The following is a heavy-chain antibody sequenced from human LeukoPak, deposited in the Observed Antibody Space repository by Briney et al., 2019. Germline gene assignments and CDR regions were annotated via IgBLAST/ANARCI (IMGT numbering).Heavy chain of an antibody. J-gene: IGHJ4*02. CDR1: GDSISSSSYF. V-gene: IGHV4-39*06. CDR3: SSLEVSSSWRY. D-gene: IGHD6-13*01. Sequence: SETLSLTCTVSGDSISSSSYFWGWIRQPPGKGLEWIGSIYYTGSTDYTPSLKSRATISADTSKNQFPLKLTSVTAADTAVYYCSSLEVSSSWRYWGQGTLVTVSS. CDR2: IYYTGST.